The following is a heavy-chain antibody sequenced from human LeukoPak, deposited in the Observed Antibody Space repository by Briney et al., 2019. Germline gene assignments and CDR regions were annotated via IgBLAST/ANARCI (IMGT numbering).Heavy chain of an antibody. J-gene: IGHJ4*02. D-gene: IGHD1-26*01. V-gene: IGHV1-3*01. CDR2: INAGKGNT. CDR1: GYTFTNHA. Sequence: ASVKVSCKASGYTFTNHAIHWVRQAPGQRLEWMGWINAGKGNTEYSQKFQGGVTITRDTSATTAYMEVSSLRSEDTAVYYCATRGYSGSYSDYWGQGTLVTVSS. CDR3: ATRGYSGSYSDY.